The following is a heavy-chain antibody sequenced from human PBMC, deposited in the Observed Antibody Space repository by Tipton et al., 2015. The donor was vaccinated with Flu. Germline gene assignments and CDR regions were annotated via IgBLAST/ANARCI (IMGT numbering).Heavy chain of an antibody. CDR3: ARQRHSSSWYSTDDAFDI. Sequence: QLVQSGAEVKKPGESLKISCKGSGYSFTSYWIGWVRQMPGKGLEWMGIIYPGDPDTRYSPSFQGQVTISADKSISTAYLQWSSLKASDTAMYYCARQRHSSSWYSTDDAFDIWGQGTMVTVSS. J-gene: IGHJ3*02. V-gene: IGHV5-51*01. CDR1: GYSFTSYW. CDR2: IYPGDPDT. D-gene: IGHD6-13*01.